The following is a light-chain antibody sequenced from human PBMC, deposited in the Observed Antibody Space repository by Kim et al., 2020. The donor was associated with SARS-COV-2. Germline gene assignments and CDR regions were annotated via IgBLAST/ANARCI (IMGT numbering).Light chain of an antibody. CDR2: ENY. Sequence: ELTQPPSASGTPGQRVTISCSGSRSNIGSNYVYWYQQLPGAAPKLLIYENYQRPSGVPDRFSGSKSGTSASLAISGLRSEDEADYYCAAWNDSLSVHYVFGTGTKVTVL. J-gene: IGLJ1*01. CDR1: RSNIGSNY. V-gene: IGLV1-47*01. CDR3: AAWNDSLSVHYV.